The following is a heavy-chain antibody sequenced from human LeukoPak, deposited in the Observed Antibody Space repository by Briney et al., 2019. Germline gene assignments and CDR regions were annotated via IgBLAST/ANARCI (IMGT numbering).Heavy chain of an antibody. V-gene: IGHV3-23*01. J-gene: IGHJ4*02. CDR1: GFTFSNYA. D-gene: IGHD3-9*01. CDR2: ITGSGGNT. Sequence: GATLRLSCAASGFTFSNYAMSGVRQAPGKGLEWVSAITGSGGNTYYADSVKGRFTISTDNSKNTLFLQMNSLRAEDTAVYYSAKWGDYDVLTGYYVSDYWGQGTLVTVSS. CDR3: AKWGDYDVLTGYYVSDY.